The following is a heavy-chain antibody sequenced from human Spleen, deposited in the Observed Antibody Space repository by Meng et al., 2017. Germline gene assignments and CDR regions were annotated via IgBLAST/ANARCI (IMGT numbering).Heavy chain of an antibody. Sequence: QVQLQQWGVGLLKPSETLSLSCAVYGGYFSDHYWSWIRQPPGKGLEWVGGINRSGSTTYNASLKSRATISVDTSQNNLSLKLSSVTAADSAVYYCARGPTTMAHDFDYWGQGTLVTVSS. CDR3: ARGPTTMAHDFDY. CDR1: GGYFSDHY. V-gene: IGHV4-34*01. CDR2: INRSGST. J-gene: IGHJ4*02. D-gene: IGHD4-11*01.